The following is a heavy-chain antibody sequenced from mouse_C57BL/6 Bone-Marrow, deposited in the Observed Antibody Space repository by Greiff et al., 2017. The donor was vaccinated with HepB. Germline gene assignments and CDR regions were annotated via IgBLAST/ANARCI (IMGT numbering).Heavy chain of an antibody. CDR3: TTLVWLRSNWYFDV. D-gene: IGHD2-2*01. V-gene: IGHV14-4*01. CDR1: GFNIKDDY. CDR2: IDPENGDT. Sequence: EVQLQQSGAELVRPGASVKLSCTASGFNIKDDYMHWVKQRPEQGLEWIGWIDPENGDTAYASKFQGKATITADTSSNTAYLQLSSLTSEDTAVYYCTTLVWLRSNWYFDVWGTGTTVTVSS. J-gene: IGHJ1*03.